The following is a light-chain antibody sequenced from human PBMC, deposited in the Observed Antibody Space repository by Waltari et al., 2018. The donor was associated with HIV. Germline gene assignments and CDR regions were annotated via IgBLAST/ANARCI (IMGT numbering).Light chain of an antibody. V-gene: IGLV2-23*02. CDR1: SSAVGGSHF. CDR3: CSYAGSRTWV. Sequence: QSALTQPASLSGSPGQSITVSCTGTSSAVGGSHFVSWYQPHPGKPPKLIIFDVFKRPAGVSERFSGSRSGNTASLTVSGLQAEDEADYYCCSYAGSRTWVFGGGTALTVL. CDR2: DVF. J-gene: IGLJ3*02.